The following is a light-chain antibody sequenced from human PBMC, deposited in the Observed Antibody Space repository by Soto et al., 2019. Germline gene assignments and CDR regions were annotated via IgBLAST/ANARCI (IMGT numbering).Light chain of an antibody. CDR3: KTYGRSTQIK. CDR2: GAY. Sequence: EICLTHSPVTLSLSPGERSTLSCRASQSVSSSYLAWYQQKPGQAPRLLIYGAYSRATGIPDRFSGSGSGTDLTLNISRMEPEAFAVYYSKTYGRSTQIKFRQGTKVDIK. V-gene: IGKV3-20*01. J-gene: IGKJ1*01. CDR1: QSVSSSY.